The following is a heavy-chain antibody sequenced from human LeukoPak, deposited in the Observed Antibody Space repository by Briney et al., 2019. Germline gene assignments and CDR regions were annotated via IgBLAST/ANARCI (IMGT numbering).Heavy chain of an antibody. CDR3: ARGKRRIVGAICCVY. Sequence: ASVKVSCKASGGTFSSYAISWVRQAPRQGLEWMGWMNPNSGNTGYAQKFQGRVTMTRNTSISTAYMELSSLRSEDTAVYYCARGKRRIVGAICCVYWGQGTLVTVSS. V-gene: IGHV1-8*02. CDR2: MNPNSGNT. J-gene: IGHJ4*02. D-gene: IGHD1-26*01. CDR1: GGTFSSYA.